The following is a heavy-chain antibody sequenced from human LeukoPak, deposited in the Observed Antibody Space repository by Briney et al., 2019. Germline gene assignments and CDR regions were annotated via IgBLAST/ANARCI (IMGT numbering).Heavy chain of an antibody. CDR1: GDSVSSNSAA. Sequence: SQTLSLTCAISGDSVSSNSAAWNWIRQSPSRGLEWLGRTYYRSKWYNDYAVSVKSRITINPDTSKNQFSLQLNSVTPEDTAVYYCARAVVPAAYLRYYYGMDVWGQGTTVTVSS. J-gene: IGHJ6*02. CDR2: TYYRSKWYN. V-gene: IGHV6-1*01. CDR3: ARAVVPAAYLRYYYGMDV. D-gene: IGHD2-2*01.